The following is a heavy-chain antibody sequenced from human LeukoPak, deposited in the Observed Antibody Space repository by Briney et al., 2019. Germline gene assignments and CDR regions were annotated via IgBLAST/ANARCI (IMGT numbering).Heavy chain of an antibody. D-gene: IGHD1-26*01. CDR2: INPNSGGT. J-gene: IGHJ3*02. Sequence: ASVKVSCKASGYTFTGYYMHWVRQAPGQGLEWMGWINPNSGGTNYAQKFQGRVTMTRDTSISTAYMELSRLRSDDTAVYYCAREVVGATAFDIWGQGTMVTVSS. V-gene: IGHV1-2*02. CDR3: AREVVGATAFDI. CDR1: GYTFTGYY.